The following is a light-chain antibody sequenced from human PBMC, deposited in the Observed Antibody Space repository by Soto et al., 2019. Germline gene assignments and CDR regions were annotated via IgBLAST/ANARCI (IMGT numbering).Light chain of an antibody. CDR3: AGWDDSLHGLL. V-gene: IGLV1-47*01. CDR2: RNN. Sequence: QSVLTQPPSASGTPGQRVTISCSGGSSNIGTNYVYWYQQLPGTAPKLLLYRNNLRPSGVPDRFSASKSGTSASLAISGLRSEDEGDYFCAGWDDSLHGLLFGAGTKVTVL. J-gene: IGLJ1*01. CDR1: SSNIGTNY.